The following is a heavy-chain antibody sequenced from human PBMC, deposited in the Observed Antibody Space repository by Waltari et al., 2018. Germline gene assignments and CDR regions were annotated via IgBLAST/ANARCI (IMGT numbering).Heavy chain of an antibody. D-gene: IGHD3-10*01. V-gene: IGHV4-39*01. Sequence: QLQLQESGPGLVKPSETLSLTCPVSGGAISGGNYSSGWIRQPPGKGLDWIASIYQSGSTYYNPSLKSRVTISVDTSKNQFSLKLTSVTAADTAVYYCARIYGSGSPIPSVDYWGQGTLVTVSS. CDR3: ARIYGSGSPIPSVDY. CDR2: IYQSGST. J-gene: IGHJ4*02. CDR1: GGAISGGNYS.